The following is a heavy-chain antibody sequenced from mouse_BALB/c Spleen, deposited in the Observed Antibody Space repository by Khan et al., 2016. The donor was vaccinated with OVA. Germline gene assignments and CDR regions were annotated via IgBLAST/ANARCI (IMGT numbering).Heavy chain of an antibody. CDR1: GYTFTTYT. J-gene: IGHJ3*01. Sequence: QVQLQQSGAELARPGASVKMSCKASGYTFTTYTIHWVKQRPGQGLEWIGYIIPSNDYTNYNQKFKDRATLTADKSSSTAYMQLSSLTSEDSAVYYEVREGAYDRSDGWFAYWGQGTLVTVSA. D-gene: IGHD2-14*01. V-gene: IGHV1-4*01. CDR3: VREGAYDRSDGWFAY. CDR2: IIPSNDYT.